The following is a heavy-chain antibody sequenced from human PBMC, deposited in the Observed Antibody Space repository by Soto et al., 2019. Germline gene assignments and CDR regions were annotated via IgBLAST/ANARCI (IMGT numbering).Heavy chain of an antibody. CDR3: ARGAHYYDSSGYPTFDP. D-gene: IGHD3-22*01. J-gene: IGHJ5*02. CDR2: IGTAGDT. CDR1: GFTFSSYD. Sequence: PGGSLRLSCAASGFTFSSYDMHWVRQATGKGLEWVSAIGTAGDTYYPGSVKGRFTISRENAKNSLYLQMNSLRAGDTAVYYCARGAHYYDSSGYPTFDPWGQGTLVTVSS. V-gene: IGHV3-13*04.